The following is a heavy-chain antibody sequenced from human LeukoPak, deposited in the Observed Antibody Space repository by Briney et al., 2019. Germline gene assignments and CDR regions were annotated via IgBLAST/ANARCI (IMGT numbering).Heavy chain of an antibody. CDR1: GDSISSNSHY. CDR3: ARHSGYCSGGSCPPELEF. Sequence: PSETLSLTCTVSGDSISSNSHYWGWIRQPPGKGLGWIGSIYYSGSSYYNPSLKSRVNISVDTSKNQFSLKLSSVTAADTAVYYCARHSGYCSGGSCPPELEFWGQGTLVTVSS. V-gene: IGHV4-39*01. D-gene: IGHD2-15*01. CDR2: IYYSGSS. J-gene: IGHJ4*02.